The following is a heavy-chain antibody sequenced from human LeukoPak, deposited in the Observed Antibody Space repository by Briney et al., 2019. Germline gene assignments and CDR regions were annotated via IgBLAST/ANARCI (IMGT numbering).Heavy chain of an antibody. Sequence: PGGSLRLSCAASGFTFSSYAMHWVRQAPGKGLEWVAVISYDGSNKYYADSVKGRFTISRDNSKNTLYLQMNSLRAEDTAVYYCARDSSYYYDSSGYYYDYWGRGTLVTVSS. CDR1: GFTFSSYA. V-gene: IGHV3-30*04. CDR2: ISYDGSNK. CDR3: ARDSSYYYDSSGYYYDY. D-gene: IGHD3-22*01. J-gene: IGHJ4*02.